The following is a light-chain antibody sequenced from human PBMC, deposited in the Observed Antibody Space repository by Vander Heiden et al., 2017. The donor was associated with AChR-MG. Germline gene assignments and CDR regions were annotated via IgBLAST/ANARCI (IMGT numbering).Light chain of an antibody. CDR3: CSYAGSNTWV. V-gene: IGLV2-23*01. CDR1: SSDVGSNNL. J-gene: IGLJ3*02. CDR2: EGS. Sequence: QSALTQPAPVSGSPGQSITISCTGTSSDVGSNNLVSWYQQPPGKAPKLMIYEGSKRPSGISNRFSGSKSGNTASLTVSGLQAEDEADYYCCSYAGSNTWVFGGGTKLTVL.